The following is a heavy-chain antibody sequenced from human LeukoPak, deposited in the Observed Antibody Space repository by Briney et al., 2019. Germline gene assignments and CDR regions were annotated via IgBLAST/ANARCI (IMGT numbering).Heavy chain of an antibody. V-gene: IGHV3-48*01. J-gene: IGHJ4*02. Sequence: GGSLRLSCAASGFTFSSYSMNWVRQAPGKGLEWVSYISGSSSTIYYADSVEGRFTISRDNAKNSLYLQMNSLRAEDTAVYYCARDLYSSSAADDYWGQGTLVTVSS. CDR3: ARDLYSSSAADDY. D-gene: IGHD6-6*01. CDR1: GFTFSSYS. CDR2: ISGSSSTI.